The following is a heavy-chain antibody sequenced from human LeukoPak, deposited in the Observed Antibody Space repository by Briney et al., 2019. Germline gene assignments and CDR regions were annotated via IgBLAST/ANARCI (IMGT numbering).Heavy chain of an antibody. Sequence: SETLSLTCAVSGGSISSYYWSWIRQPPGKGLEWIGEIYYSGNTKYNPSLKSRVTISVGTSKNQFSLNLSSVTAADTAVYYCARRRGDYGSGELNIWGQGTMVTVSS. CDR2: IYYSGNT. CDR3: ARRRGDYGSGELNI. D-gene: IGHD3-10*01. CDR1: GGSISSYY. V-gene: IGHV4-59*08. J-gene: IGHJ3*02.